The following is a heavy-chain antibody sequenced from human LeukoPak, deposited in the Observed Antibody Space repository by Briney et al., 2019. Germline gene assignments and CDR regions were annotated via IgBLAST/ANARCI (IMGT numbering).Heavy chain of an antibody. CDR2: IYYSGST. V-gene: IGHV4-39*01. Sequence: SETLSLTCTVSGGSISSGSYYWGWIRQPPGKGLEWIGSIYYSGSTYYNPSLKSRVTISVDTSKNQFSLKLSSVTAADTAVYYCARASNWFDPWGQGTLVTVSS. CDR1: GGSISSGSYY. CDR3: ARASNWFDP. J-gene: IGHJ5*02.